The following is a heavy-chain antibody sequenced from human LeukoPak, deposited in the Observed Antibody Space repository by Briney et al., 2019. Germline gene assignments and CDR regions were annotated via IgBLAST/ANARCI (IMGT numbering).Heavy chain of an antibody. V-gene: IGHV4-39*07. D-gene: IGHD5-18*01. Sequence: KPSETLSLTCTVSGDSISRTDSYRGWIRQPPGKGLEWIGSLYYSGSSYYNPSLKSRVTISVDRSKNQFSLKLSSVTAADTAVYYCARGFRGIQLSSWYFDLWGRGTLVTVSS. CDR1: GDSISRTDSY. CDR3: ARGFRGIQLSSWYFDL. J-gene: IGHJ2*01. CDR2: LYYSGSS.